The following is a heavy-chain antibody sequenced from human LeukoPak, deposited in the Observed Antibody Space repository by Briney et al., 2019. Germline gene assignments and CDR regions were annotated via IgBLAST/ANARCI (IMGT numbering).Heavy chain of an antibody. Sequence: QPGGSLRLSCAASGFTFSSYAMSWVRRAPGKGLVWVSRINSDGSSTTYADFVKGRLTISRDNAKNTLYLQMNSLRPEDTAVYYCAREGDAYGSSWSFDYWGQGTLVTVSS. D-gene: IGHD6-13*01. V-gene: IGHV3-74*01. CDR2: INSDGSST. CDR1: GFTFSSYA. CDR3: AREGDAYGSSWSFDY. J-gene: IGHJ4*02.